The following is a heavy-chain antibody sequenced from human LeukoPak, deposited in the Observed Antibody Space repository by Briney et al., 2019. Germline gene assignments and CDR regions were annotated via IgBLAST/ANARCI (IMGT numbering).Heavy chain of an antibody. CDR2: ISAYNGNT. V-gene: IGHV1-18*01. CDR3: ARGARITIFGVVQAPLFDY. Sequence: ASVKVSCKASGYTFTSYGISWVRQAPGQGLEWMGWISAYNGNTNYAQKLQGRVTMTTDTSTSTAYMELRGLRSDDTVVYYCARGARITIFGVVQAPLFDYWGQGTLVTVSS. J-gene: IGHJ4*02. D-gene: IGHD3-3*01. CDR1: GYTFTSYG.